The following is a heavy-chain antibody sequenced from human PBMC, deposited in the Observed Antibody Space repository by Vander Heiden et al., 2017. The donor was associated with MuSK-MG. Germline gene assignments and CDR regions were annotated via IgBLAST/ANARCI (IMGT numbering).Heavy chain of an antibody. Sequence: EVQLVESGGGLVKPGGSLRLSCAASGFTFSSYSMNWVRQAPGKGLEWVSSISSSSSYIYYADSVKGRVTISRDNAKNSLYLQMNSLRAEDTAVYYCARGNPYSSGWYGGGAFDIWGQGTMVTVSS. CDR1: GFTFSSYS. CDR3: ARGNPYSSGWYGGGAFDI. J-gene: IGHJ3*02. V-gene: IGHV3-21*01. CDR2: ISSSSSYI. D-gene: IGHD6-19*01.